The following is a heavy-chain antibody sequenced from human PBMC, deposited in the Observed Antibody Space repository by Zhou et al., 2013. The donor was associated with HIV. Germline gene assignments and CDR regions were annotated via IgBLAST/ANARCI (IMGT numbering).Heavy chain of an antibody. CDR1: GFTFSNYW. D-gene: IGHD5-18*01. Sequence: EVQLVESGGGLVQPGGSLRLSCAASGFTFSNYWMHWVRQAPGKGLVWVSRINSDRGTTTYADSVKGRFAISRDNAKNTLYLQMNSLRAEDTAVYYCARAMRGYSYGFDYWGQGTLVTVSS. CDR2: INSDRGTT. V-gene: IGHV3-74*01. J-gene: IGHJ4*02. CDR3: ARAMRGYSYGFDY.